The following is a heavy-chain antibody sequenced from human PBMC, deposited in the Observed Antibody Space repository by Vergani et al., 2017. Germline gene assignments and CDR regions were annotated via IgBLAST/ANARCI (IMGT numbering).Heavy chain of an antibody. CDR1: GGSFNSYY. CDR2: INHSGST. Sequence: QVQLQQWGAGLLKPSETLSLTCAVSGGSFNSYYWNWIRQPPGKGLEWIGEINHSGSTNYNPSLKSRVTISVDTSKNQVTLKLSSLTAADTAVYYCARGVYWSSTSCYLTTGCRWFDPWGQGTLVTVSS. V-gene: IGHV4-34*01. D-gene: IGHD2-2*01. J-gene: IGHJ5*02. CDR3: ARGVYWSSTSCYLTTGCRWFDP.